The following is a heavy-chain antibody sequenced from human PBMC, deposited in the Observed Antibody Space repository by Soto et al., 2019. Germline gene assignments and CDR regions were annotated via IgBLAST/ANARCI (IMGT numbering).Heavy chain of an antibody. J-gene: IGHJ5*02. CDR2: IWSDGSNR. Sequence: QVQLVESGGGVVQPGRSLRLSCAASGFTFTTYGFRWVRQAPGKGLEWVALIWSDGSNRYYADSVKGRFTISRDNFKNTLYLQMNSLRAEDTAVYYCAREGHEGWFDPWGQGTLVTVSS. CDR1: GFTFTTYG. V-gene: IGHV3-33*01. CDR3: AREGHEGWFDP.